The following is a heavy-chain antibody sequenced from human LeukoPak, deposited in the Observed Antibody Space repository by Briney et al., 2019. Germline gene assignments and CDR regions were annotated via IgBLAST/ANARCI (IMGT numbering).Heavy chain of an antibody. CDR2: IYSGGST. CDR1: GFTVSSNY. D-gene: IGHD6-13*01. V-gene: IGHV3-53*01. Sequence: GGSLRPSCAASGFTVSSNYMSWVRQDPGKWLDWVSVIYSGGSTYYADSVKGRFTISRDNSKNTLYLQMNSLRAEDTAVYYCARGIAAAANEDRFDPWGQGTLVTVSS. CDR3: ARGIAAAANEDRFDP. J-gene: IGHJ5*02.